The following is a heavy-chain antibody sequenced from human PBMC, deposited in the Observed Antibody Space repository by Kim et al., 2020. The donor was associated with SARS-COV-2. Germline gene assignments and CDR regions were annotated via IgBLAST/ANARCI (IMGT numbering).Heavy chain of an antibody. CDR3: AREPTVTFFDL. CDR2: FYHSGNT. CDR1: GYSISSGFY. J-gene: IGHJ4*02. Sequence: SETLSLTCTVSGYSISSGFYWGWIRQSPGKGLEWTGSFYHSGNTYYNPSLKSRVTISFDTSKSQFSLRLTSVTAADTAVYYCAREPTVTFFDLWGQGTL. V-gene: IGHV4-38-2*02. D-gene: IGHD4-17*01.